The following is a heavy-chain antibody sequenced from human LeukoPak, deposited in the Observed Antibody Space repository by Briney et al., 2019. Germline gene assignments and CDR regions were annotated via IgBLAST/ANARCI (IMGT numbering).Heavy chain of an antibody. J-gene: IGHJ6*02. CDR1: GFTFRSYG. Sequence: GGSLRLSCAASGFTFRSYGMHWVRQAPGKRLEWVAVIWYDGSNKYYADSVEGRFSISRDNSKNTLYLQMNSLRVEDTAVYSCAREDGGMDVWGQGTTVSVSS. CDR3: AREDGGMDV. V-gene: IGHV3-33*01. CDR2: IWYDGSNK.